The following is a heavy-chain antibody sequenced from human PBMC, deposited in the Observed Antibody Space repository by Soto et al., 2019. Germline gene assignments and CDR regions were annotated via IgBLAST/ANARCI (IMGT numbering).Heavy chain of an antibody. CDR1: GYSIRNGYY. Sequence: SETLSLTCAVPGYSIRNGYYWGWIRQPPGKGLEWIGTIYHSGSTYYNPSLKSRVTISVDASENHFSLKLSSVTAADTAVYYCARVGPYCGGDCYSPPPWGQGTLVTVSS. V-gene: IGHV4-38-2*01. CDR2: IYHSGST. D-gene: IGHD2-21*02. J-gene: IGHJ5*02. CDR3: ARVGPYCGGDCYSPPP.